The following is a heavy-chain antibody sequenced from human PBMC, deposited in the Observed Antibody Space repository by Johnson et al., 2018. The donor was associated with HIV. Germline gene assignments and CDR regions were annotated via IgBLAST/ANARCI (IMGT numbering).Heavy chain of an antibody. Sequence: EVQLVESGGGLVQPGGSLRLSCAASGFTFSSYAMSWVRQAPGKGLEWVSAISGSGGSTHYADSVKGRFTISRDNSKNTLYLQMNSLRAEDTAVYYCATFPTYYYDSSGPTGAFDIWGQGTMVTVSS. CDR2: ISGSGGST. D-gene: IGHD3-22*01. J-gene: IGHJ3*02. V-gene: IGHV3-23*04. CDR3: ATFPTYYYDSSGPTGAFDI. CDR1: GFTFSSYA.